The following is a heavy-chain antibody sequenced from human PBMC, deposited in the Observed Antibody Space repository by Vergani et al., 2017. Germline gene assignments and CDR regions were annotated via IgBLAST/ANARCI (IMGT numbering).Heavy chain of an antibody. CDR2: ISSSSSYI. Sequence: VQLVESGGGLVKPGGSLRLSCAASGFTFSSYSMNWVRQAPGKGLEWVSSISSSSSYIYYADSGKGRFTISRDNAKNALYLQMNSLRAEDTAVYYCAREGGGSSQLHWGQGTLVTVSS. D-gene: IGHD1-26*01. CDR1: GFTFSSYS. J-gene: IGHJ4*02. CDR3: AREGGGSSQLH. V-gene: IGHV3-21*01.